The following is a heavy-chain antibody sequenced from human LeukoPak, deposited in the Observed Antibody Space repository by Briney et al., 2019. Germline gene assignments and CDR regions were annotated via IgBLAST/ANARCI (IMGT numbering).Heavy chain of an antibody. Sequence: PPETLSLTRTVAGGSISSGDYSWSWLRQHPGKGLEWIAYMYYSGSTYNNPSLKSRVTMSADTSKNQLSLKLSSVTAADTAVYYCARPYYYDSRIDPWGQGILVTVSS. V-gene: IGHV4-30-4*01. CDR1: GGSISSGDYS. CDR3: ARPYYYDSRIDP. D-gene: IGHD3-22*01. CDR2: MYYSGST. J-gene: IGHJ5*02.